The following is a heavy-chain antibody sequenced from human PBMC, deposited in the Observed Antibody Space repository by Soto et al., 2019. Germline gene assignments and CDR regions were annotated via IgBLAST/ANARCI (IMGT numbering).Heavy chain of an antibody. Sequence: EVQLVESGGGLVKPGGSLRLSCAASGFTFSNAWMSWVRQAPGKGLEWVGRIKSKTDGGTTDYAAPVKGRVTISRDDSKNKQYLQMKRVKTEDTAVYYCTTGERQQLVTDPFDHWGQGTLVTVSS. CDR2: IKSKTDGGTT. CDR1: GFTFSNAW. V-gene: IGHV3-15*01. CDR3: TTGERQQLVTDPFDH. D-gene: IGHD6-13*01. J-gene: IGHJ4*02.